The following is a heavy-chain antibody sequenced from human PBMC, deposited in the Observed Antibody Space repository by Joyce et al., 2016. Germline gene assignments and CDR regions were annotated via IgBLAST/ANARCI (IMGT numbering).Heavy chain of an antibody. CDR1: GFAFSTYT. V-gene: IGHV3-21*01. Sequence: EVQLVESGGGLVKPGGSLRLSCAASGFAFSTYTMSWVRQAPGKGLVWVSAISDNSGFIYYADSLKGRFTISRDNAKNSLYLQMNSLRAEDTAVYYCGRVDPTEQPIDYWGQGTLVTVSS. D-gene: IGHD6-13*01. CDR2: ISDNSGFI. J-gene: IGHJ4*02. CDR3: GRVDPTEQPIDY.